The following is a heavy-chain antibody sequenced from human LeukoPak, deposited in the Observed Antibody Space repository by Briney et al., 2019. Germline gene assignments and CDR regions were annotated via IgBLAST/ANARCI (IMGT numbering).Heavy chain of an antibody. CDR1: GFTFSGYG. V-gene: IGHV3-33*01. CDR2: IWYDGSNK. Sequence: GGSLRLSCAASGFTFSGYGMHGVRQAPGKGLEWVAVIWYDGSNKYYADSVKGRFTISRDNSKNTLYLQMDSLRAEDTAVYYCARLGAAWSLDYWGQGTLVTVSS. J-gene: IGHJ4*02. CDR3: ARLGAAWSLDY. D-gene: IGHD1-26*01.